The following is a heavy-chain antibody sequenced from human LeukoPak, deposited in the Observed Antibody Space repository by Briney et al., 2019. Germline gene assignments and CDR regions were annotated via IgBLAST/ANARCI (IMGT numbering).Heavy chain of an antibody. CDR1: GFTFDDYA. CDR2: ISGDGGST. CDR3: AKDRRTYYYYYMDV. J-gene: IGHJ6*03. Sequence: PGGSLRLSCAASGFTFDDYAMHWVRQAPGKGLKWVSLISGDGGSTYYADSVKGRFTISRDNSKNSLYLQMNSLRTEDTALYYCAKDRRTYYYYYMDVWGKGTTVTVSS. V-gene: IGHV3-43*02. D-gene: IGHD1-7*01.